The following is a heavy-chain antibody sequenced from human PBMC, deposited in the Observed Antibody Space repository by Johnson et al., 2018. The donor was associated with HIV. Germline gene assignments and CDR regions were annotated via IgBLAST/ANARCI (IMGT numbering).Heavy chain of an antibody. J-gene: IGHJ3*02. CDR2: ISYDGSNK. V-gene: IGHV3-30*04. CDR1: GFTFSSYA. Sequence: QVQLVESGGGVVQPGRSLRLSCAASGFTFSSYAMHWVRQAPGKGLEWVAVISYDGSNKYYADAVKGRFTISRDNSKNTLYLQMNSLRAEDTAVYYCARGPGFLGAFDIWGQGTMVTVSS. CDR3: ARGPGFLGAFDI. D-gene: IGHD2-21*01.